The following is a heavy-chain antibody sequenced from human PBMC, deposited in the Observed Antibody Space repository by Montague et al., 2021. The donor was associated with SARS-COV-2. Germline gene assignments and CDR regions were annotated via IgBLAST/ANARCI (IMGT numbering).Heavy chain of an antibody. Sequence: SETLSLTCTVSGGSISSYSWTWIRQPPGQGLEWIGYIYNSGSTNYNPSLTRRITISVDTSKNQFSLKLSSVAAADTAVYYCARVGRGSSWYEVAFDIWGQGTMVTVSS. D-gene: IGHD6-13*01. J-gene: IGHJ3*02. V-gene: IGHV4-59*01. CDR2: IYNSGST. CDR3: ARVGRGSSWYEVAFDI. CDR1: GGSISSYS.